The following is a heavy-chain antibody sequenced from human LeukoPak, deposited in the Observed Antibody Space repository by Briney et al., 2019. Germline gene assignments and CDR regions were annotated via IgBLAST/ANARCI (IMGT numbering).Heavy chain of an antibody. CDR3: AGHNWFDP. J-gene: IGHJ5*02. Sequence: ASVKVSCKVSGYTLTELSMHWVRQAPGKGLEWMGGFDPEDGETIYAQKFQGRVTITADEPTSTAYMELSSLRSDDTAVFYCAGHNWFDPWGQGTLVTVSS. V-gene: IGHV1-24*01. CDR2: FDPEDGET. CDR1: GYTLTELS.